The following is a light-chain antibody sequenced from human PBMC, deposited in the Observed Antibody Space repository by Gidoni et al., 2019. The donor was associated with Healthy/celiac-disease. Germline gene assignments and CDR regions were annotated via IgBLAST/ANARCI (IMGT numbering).Light chain of an antibody. CDR3: QQSYSTPYT. J-gene: IGKJ2*01. CDR2: AAS. CDR1: QSISSY. V-gene: IGKV1-39*01. Sequence: DIQMTQSPSSLSASVGDRVTITCRASQSISSYLNWYQQKPGKAPKLLIYAASSLQGGVPSRFIGRGSGTAFPLTISSLQPEDFATYYCQQSYSTPYTFGQGTKLEIK.